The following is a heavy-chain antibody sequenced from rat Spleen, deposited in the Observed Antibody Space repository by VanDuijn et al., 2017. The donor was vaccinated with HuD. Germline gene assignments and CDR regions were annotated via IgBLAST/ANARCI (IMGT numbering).Heavy chain of an antibody. D-gene: IGHD1-12*02. J-gene: IGHJ2*01. CDR2: ITTGGDNT. CDR1: GFTFRNYG. CDR3: TRYYHGTYYYFDY. Sequence: EVQLVESGGGLVQPGRSLKLSCAASGFTFRNYGMTWVRQTPTTGLEWVASITTGGDNTYYRDSVKGRFTISRDNAKSTLYLQMNSLRSEDTATYYCTRYYHGTYYYFDYWGQGVTVTVSS. V-gene: IGHV5S13*01.